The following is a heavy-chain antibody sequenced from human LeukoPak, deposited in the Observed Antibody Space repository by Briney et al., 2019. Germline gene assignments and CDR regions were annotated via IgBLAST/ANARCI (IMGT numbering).Heavy chain of an antibody. CDR1: GDSISSHY. V-gene: IGHV4-59*11. D-gene: IGHD1-26*01. Sequence: SETLSLTCTVSGDSISSHYWSWIRQPPGKGLEWIGYISYSGSTNYNPSLKSRVTISVDTSKIQFSLRLSSVTAADRAVYYCARDAVGASFDYWGQGTLVTVSS. J-gene: IGHJ4*02. CDR2: ISYSGST. CDR3: ARDAVGASFDY.